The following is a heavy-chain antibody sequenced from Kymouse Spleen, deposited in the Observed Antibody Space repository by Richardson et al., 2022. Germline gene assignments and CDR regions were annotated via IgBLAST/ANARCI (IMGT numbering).Heavy chain of an antibody. V-gene: IGHV4-34*01. CDR1: GGSFSGYY. CDR2: INHSGST. D-gene: IGHD5-18,IGHD5-18*01. Sequence: QVQLQQWGAGLLKPSETLSLTCAVYGGSFSGYYWSWIRQPPGKGLEWIGEINHSGSTNYNPSLKSRVTISVDTSKNQFSLKLSSVTAADTAVYYCARGGIQLWLLGFDYWGQGTLVTVSS. CDR3: ARGGIQLWLLGFDY. J-gene: IGHJ4*02.